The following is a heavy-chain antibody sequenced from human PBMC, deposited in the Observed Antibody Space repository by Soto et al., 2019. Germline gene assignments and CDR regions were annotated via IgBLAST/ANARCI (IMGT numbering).Heavy chain of an antibody. J-gene: IGHJ5*02. D-gene: IGHD3-10*01. CDR3: ARHSGSNSFLVPFDP. CDR2: IYYAGST. V-gene: IGHV4-39*01. CDR1: GGSISSTTYY. Sequence: SETLSLTCTVSGGSISSTTYYWGWIRQPPGKGLEWIGSIYYAGSTYYNPSLKSRVTISVDSSKNPFSLKLSSVTAADTALYYCARHSGSNSFLVPFDPWGQGTLVTVSS.